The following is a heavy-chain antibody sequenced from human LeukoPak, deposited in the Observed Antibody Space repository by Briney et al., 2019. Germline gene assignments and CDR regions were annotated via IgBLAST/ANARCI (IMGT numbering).Heavy chain of an antibody. CDR3: ARAGTGAAAAGPGTSFDI. J-gene: IGHJ3*02. D-gene: IGHD6-13*01. V-gene: IGHV1-2*02. CDR2: INPNSGGT. CDR1: GYTFTGYY. Sequence: ASVKVSCKASGYTFTGYYMHWVRQAPGQGLEWMGWINPNSGGTTYAQKFQGRVTMTRDTSISTAYMQLSRLRSDDTAVYYCARAGTGAAAAGPGTSFDIWGQGTMVTVSS.